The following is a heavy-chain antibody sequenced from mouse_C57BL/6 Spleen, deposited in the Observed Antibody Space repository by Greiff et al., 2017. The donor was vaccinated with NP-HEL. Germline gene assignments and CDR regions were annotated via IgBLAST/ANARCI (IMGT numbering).Heavy chain of an antibody. CDR2: IDPENGDT. D-gene: IGHD2-14*01. Sequence: VQLQQSGAELVRPGASVKLSCTASGFNIKDDYMHWVKQRPEQGLEWIGWIDPENGDTEYASKFQGKATITADTSSNTAYLQLSSLTSEDTAVYDCTTLGGNYAMDYWGQGTSVTVSS. V-gene: IGHV14-4*01. CDR3: TTLGGNYAMDY. CDR1: GFNIKDDY. J-gene: IGHJ4*01.